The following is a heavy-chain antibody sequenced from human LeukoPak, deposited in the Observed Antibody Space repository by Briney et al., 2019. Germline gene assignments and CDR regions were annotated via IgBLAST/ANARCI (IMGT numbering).Heavy chain of an antibody. V-gene: IGHV1-46*01. D-gene: IGHD6-6*01. J-gene: IGHJ4*02. Sequence: ASVKVSCTASGYTFPSYFMHWVRQAPGQGLEWMGIINPTGGSTTYAQKFQGRVTMTRDTSTSTVYMELSSLRSDDTAVYYCARTAARRFDYWGQGALVTVSS. CDR3: ARTAARRFDY. CDR2: INPTGGST. CDR1: GYTFPSYF.